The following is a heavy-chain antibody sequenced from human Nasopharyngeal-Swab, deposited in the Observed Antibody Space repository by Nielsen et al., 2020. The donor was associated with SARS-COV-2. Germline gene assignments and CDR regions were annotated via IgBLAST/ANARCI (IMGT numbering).Heavy chain of an antibody. CDR3: ARGLSGIVPSPILGLGPYYYYYYMDV. CDR1: GGSFSADY. Sequence: GSLRLSCAVYGGSFSADYWGWIRQPPGRGLEWIGAINHSGSTNYNPSLKSRVTISVDPSKNQFSLRLSSVTAADTAVYYCARGLSGIVPSPILGLGPYYYYYYMDVWGKGTTVTVSS. D-gene: IGHD7-27*01. J-gene: IGHJ6*03. V-gene: IGHV4-34*01. CDR2: INHSGST.